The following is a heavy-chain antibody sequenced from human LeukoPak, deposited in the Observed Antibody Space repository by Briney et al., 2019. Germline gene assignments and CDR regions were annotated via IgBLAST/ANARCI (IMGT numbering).Heavy chain of an antibody. Sequence: PGGSLRLSCAASGFTLSSYSMNWVRQAPGKGLEWVSSISSSSSYIYYADSVKGRFTISRDNAKNSLYLQMNSLRAEDTAVYYCARETGLYSGSYLDYWGQGTLVTVSS. J-gene: IGHJ4*02. V-gene: IGHV3-21*01. CDR1: GFTLSSYS. CDR2: ISSSSSYI. D-gene: IGHD1-26*01. CDR3: ARETGLYSGSYLDY.